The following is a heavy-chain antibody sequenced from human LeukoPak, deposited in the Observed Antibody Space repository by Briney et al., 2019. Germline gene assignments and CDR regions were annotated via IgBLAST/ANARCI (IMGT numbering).Heavy chain of an antibody. Sequence: ASVKVSCKASGYTFAAYYIHWVRQAPGQGLEWMGWMNPKNGGSSYAQNFEGRVTMTRETSITTAYMELSSLRFDDTAIYYCARERGQIVAARLHHWGQGTLVTVSS. V-gene: IGHV1-2*02. J-gene: IGHJ5*02. CDR1: GYTFAAYY. CDR3: ARERGQIVAARLHH. D-gene: IGHD6-13*01. CDR2: MNPKNGGS.